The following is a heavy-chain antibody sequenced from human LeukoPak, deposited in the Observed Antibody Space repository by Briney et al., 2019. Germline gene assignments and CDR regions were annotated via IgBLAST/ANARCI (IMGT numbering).Heavy chain of an antibody. D-gene: IGHD6-13*01. CDR3: ARVRGIAAASLDY. CDR1: GGSISSGDYY. J-gene: IGHJ4*02. CDR2: IYYSGST. Sequence: PSETLSLTCTVSGGSISSGDYYWSWIRQPPGKGLEWIGYIYYSGSTYYNPSLKSRVTISVDTSKNQFSLKLSSVTAADTAVYYCARVRGIAAASLDYWGQGTLVTVSS. V-gene: IGHV4-30-4*01.